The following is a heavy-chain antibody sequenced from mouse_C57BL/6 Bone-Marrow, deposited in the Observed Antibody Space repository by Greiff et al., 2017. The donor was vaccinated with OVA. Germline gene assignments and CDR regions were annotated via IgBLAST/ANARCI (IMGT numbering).Heavy chain of an antibody. D-gene: IGHD2-4*01. CDR1: GYTFTDYN. J-gene: IGHJ3*01. CDR2: INPNNGGT. Sequence: EVQLQQSGPELVKPGASVKIPCKASGYTFTDYNMDWVKQSHGKSLEWIGDINPNNGGTIYNQKFKGKATLTVDKSSSTAYMELRSLTSEDTAVYYCASGGMITTRKLRFAYWGQGTLVTVSA. CDR3: ASGGMITTRKLRFAY. V-gene: IGHV1-18*01.